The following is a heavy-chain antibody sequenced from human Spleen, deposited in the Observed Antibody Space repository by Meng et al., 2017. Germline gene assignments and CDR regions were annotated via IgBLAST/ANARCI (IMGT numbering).Heavy chain of an antibody. V-gene: IGHV3-30*18. CDR3: AKETSNYYDSSGTDY. Sequence: AVISYDGSNKYYADSVKGRFTISRDNSKNTLNLQLNSLRAEDMAVYYCAKETSNYYDSSGTDYWGQGTLVTVSS. D-gene: IGHD3-22*01. CDR2: ISYDGSNK. J-gene: IGHJ4*02.